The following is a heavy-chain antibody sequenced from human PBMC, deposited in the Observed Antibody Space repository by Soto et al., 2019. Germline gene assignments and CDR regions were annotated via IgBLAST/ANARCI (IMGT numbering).Heavy chain of an antibody. J-gene: IGHJ4*02. CDR2: ISGSGGST. CDR3: AKGPWGDYPMYYFDY. CDR1: GFTFSSYA. Sequence: EVQLLESGGGLVQPGGSLRLSCAASGFTFSSYAMSWVRQAPGKGLEWVSAISGSGGSTYYADSVKGRLTISRDNSKKTLYLQMNSLRAEDTAVYYCAKGPWGDYPMYYFDYWGQGTLVTGSS. V-gene: IGHV3-23*01. D-gene: IGHD4-17*01.